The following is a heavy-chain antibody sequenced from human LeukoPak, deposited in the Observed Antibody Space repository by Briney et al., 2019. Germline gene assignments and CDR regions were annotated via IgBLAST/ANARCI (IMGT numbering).Heavy chain of an antibody. CDR1: GFTFSSYS. CDR3: ARVEADSGVLDY. CDR2: FYSGAPT. D-gene: IGHD4-17*01. Sequence: GGSLRPSCAASGFTFSSYSMNWVRQAPGKGLEWVSVFYSGAPTSYADSVKGRFIISRDKSKDTLYLQMNSLRADDTAVYYCARVEADSGVLDYWGQGTLVTVSS. J-gene: IGHJ4*02. V-gene: IGHV3-53*01.